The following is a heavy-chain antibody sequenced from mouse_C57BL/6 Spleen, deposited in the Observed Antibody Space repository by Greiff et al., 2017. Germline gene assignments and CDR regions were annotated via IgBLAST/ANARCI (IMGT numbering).Heavy chain of an antibody. J-gene: IGHJ2*01. V-gene: IGHV1-55*01. D-gene: IGHD1-1*01. Sequence: VQLQQPGAEPVKPGASVKMSCKASGYTFTSYWITWVKPRPGQGLEWIGDIYPGSGSTNYNAKFKSKATLTVDTSSSTAYMQLSSLTSEDSAVYYCARSEGTTVVADWCQGTTLTVSS. CDR1: GYTFTSYW. CDR2: IYPGSGST. CDR3: ARSEGTTVVAD.